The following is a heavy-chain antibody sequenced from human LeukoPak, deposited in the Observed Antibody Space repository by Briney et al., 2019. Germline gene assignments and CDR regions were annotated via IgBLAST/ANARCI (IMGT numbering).Heavy chain of an antibody. CDR3: AKDPCYYDSSGYLTY. CDR1: GFTFSSYA. CDR2: ISGTGCST. D-gene: IGHD3-22*01. V-gene: IGHV3-23*01. J-gene: IGHJ4*02. Sequence: GGSLRLSCAASGFTFSSYAMSWVRQAPGKGVEGVGAISGTGCSTYYADSVKCRFPISRYNSKNTLYLQMNSLRAEDTAVYYCAKDPCYYDSSGYLTYWGQGTLVTVSS.